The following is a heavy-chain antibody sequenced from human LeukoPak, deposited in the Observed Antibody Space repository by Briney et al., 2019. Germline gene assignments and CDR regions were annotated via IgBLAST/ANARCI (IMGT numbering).Heavy chain of an antibody. CDR3: ARGNYYGMDV. CDR2: IDSDGRST. V-gene: IGHV3-74*01. Sequence: GGSLRLSCAASGFTFSSYYMHWVRQAPGKGLVWVLRIDSDGRSTSYADSVKGRFTISRDNAKNTLYLQMNSLRAEDTAVYYCARGNYYGMDVWGQGTTVTVSS. J-gene: IGHJ6*02. CDR1: GFTFSSYY.